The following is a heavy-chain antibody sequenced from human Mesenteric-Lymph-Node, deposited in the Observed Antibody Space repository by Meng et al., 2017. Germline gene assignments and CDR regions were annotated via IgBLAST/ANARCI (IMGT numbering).Heavy chain of an antibody. D-gene: IGHD6-13*01. Sequence: GESLKISCAASGFTFSSYWMSWVRQAPGKGLEWVANIKQDGSEKYYVDSVKGRFTISRDNAKNSLYLQMNSLRAEDTSVYYCARVVAAEAFDIWGQGTMVTVSS. V-gene: IGHV3-7*01. CDR2: IKQDGSEK. CDR3: ARVVAAEAFDI. J-gene: IGHJ3*02. CDR1: GFTFSSYW.